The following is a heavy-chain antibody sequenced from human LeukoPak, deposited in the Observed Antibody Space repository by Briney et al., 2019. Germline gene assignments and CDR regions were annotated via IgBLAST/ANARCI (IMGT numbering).Heavy chain of an antibody. CDR1: SGSISSYY. J-gene: IGHJ4*02. CDR2: IYYSGST. Sequence: SETLSLTCTVSSGSISSYYWSWIRQPPGKGLEWIGYIYYSGSTNYNPSLKSRVTISVDTSKNQFSLKVSSVTAADTAVYYCARDGSGYYSLDDWGQGTLVTVSS. CDR3: ARDGSGYYSLDD. V-gene: IGHV4-59*01. D-gene: IGHD3-22*01.